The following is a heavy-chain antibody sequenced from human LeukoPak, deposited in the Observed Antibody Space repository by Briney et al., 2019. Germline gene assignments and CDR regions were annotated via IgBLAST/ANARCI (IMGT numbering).Heavy chain of an antibody. CDR3: ARQLGYRSAGTCYFDS. CDR2: LASGRSP. V-gene: IGHV3-23*05. CDR1: GFTFNSYA. D-gene: IGHD2-15*01. J-gene: IGHJ4*02. Sequence: GGSLRLSCAASGFTFNSYAMAWVRQAPGKGLEWVSSLASGRSPSYADSLEGRLTMSSDNAKNTLYLQMDNLRAEDTAIYYCARQLGYRSAGTCYFDSWGQGTQVAVSS.